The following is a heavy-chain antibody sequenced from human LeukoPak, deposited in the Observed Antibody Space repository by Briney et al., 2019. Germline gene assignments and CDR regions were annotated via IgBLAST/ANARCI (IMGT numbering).Heavy chain of an antibody. CDR1: GFTFSSYG. CDR2: IWYDGSNK. J-gene: IGHJ4*02. D-gene: IGHD4-17*01. CDR3: AKDLVYGDADY. Sequence: GRSLRLSCAASGFTFSSYGMHWVRQAPGKGLEWVAVIWYDGSNKYYADSVKGRFTISRDNSKNTLYLQMNSLRAEDTAVYYCAKDLVYGDADYWGQGTLVTVSS. V-gene: IGHV3-33*06.